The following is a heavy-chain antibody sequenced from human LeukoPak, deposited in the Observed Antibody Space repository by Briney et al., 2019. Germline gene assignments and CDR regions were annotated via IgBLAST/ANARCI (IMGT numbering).Heavy chain of an antibody. D-gene: IGHD1-1*01. V-gene: IGHV4-39*01. Sequence: PETLSLTCTVSGGSISSSSYYWGWIRQPPGKGLEWIGSIYYSGSTYYNPSLKSRVTISVDTSKNQFSLKLSSVTAADTAVYYCARLLNLEVDYWGQGTLVTVSS. J-gene: IGHJ4*02. CDR3: ARLLNLEVDY. CDR2: IYYSGST. CDR1: GGSISSSSYY.